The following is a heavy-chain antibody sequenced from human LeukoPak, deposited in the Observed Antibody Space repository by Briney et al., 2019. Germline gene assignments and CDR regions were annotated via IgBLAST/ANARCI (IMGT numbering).Heavy chain of an antibody. CDR3: ARFLRSGGYFDY. D-gene: IGHD3-3*01. Sequence: PSETLSLTCAVSGYSISSGYYWGWIRQPPGKGLEWIGSIYHSGRTYYNPSLKSRVTISVDTSKNQFSLKLSSVTAADTAVYYCARFLRSGGYFDYWGQGTLVTVSS. V-gene: IGHV4-38-2*01. J-gene: IGHJ4*02. CDR2: IYHSGRT. CDR1: GYSISSGYY.